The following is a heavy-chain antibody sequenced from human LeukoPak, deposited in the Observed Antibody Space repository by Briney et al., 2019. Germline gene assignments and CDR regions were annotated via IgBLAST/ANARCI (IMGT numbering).Heavy chain of an antibody. Sequence: GGSLRPSCAASGFTFSSYGMHWVRQAPGKGLEWVAFIRYDGSNKYYADSVKGRFTISRDNSKNTLYLQMNSLRAEDTAVYYCAKEGYDSSGLDYWGQGTLVTVSS. D-gene: IGHD3-22*01. CDR1: GFTFSSYG. V-gene: IGHV3-30*02. J-gene: IGHJ4*02. CDR3: AKEGYDSSGLDY. CDR2: IRYDGSNK.